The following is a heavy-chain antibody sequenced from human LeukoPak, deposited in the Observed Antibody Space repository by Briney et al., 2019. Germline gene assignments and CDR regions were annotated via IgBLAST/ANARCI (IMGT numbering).Heavy chain of an antibody. CDR2: MNPNSGNT. D-gene: IGHD3-22*01. CDR3: ARDGYYYDSSVDY. Sequence: GASVKVSCKASRYTFTSYVINCVRQATGQGLEWMGWMNPNSGNTGYAQKLQGRVTMTTDTSTSTAYMELRSLRSDDTAVYYCARDGYYYDSSVDYWGQGTLVTVSS. J-gene: IGHJ4*02. V-gene: IGHV1-8*01. CDR1: RYTFTSYV.